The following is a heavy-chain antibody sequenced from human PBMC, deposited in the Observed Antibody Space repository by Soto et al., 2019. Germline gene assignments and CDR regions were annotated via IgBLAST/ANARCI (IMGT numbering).Heavy chain of an antibody. J-gene: IGHJ4*02. V-gene: IGHV4-4*07. CDR1: GGSISSYY. CDR2: IYTSGST. CDR3: ARSRVSTVTTYFDY. D-gene: IGHD4-17*01. Sequence: QVQLQESGPGLVKPSETLSLTCTVSGGSISSYYWSWIRQLAGKGLEWIGRIYTSGSTNYNPSLKRPVAMSVAPSKNQFPLKLSSVTVSATAVYYCARSRVSTVTTYFDYWGQGTLVTVSS.